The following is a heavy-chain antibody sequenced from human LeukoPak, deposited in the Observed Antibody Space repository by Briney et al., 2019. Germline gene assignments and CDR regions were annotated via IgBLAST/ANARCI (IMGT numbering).Heavy chain of an antibody. CDR2: ISAYNGNT. CDR3: ARDLLKLLWFGEHFDY. CDR1: GYTFTSYG. V-gene: IGHV1-18*01. J-gene: IGHJ4*02. Sequence: ASVKVSCKASGYTFTSYGISWVRQAPGQGLEWMGWISAYNGNTNYAQKLQGRVTMTTDTSTSTAYMELRSLRSDDTAVYYCARDLLKLLWFGEHFDYWGQGTPVTVSS. D-gene: IGHD3-10*01.